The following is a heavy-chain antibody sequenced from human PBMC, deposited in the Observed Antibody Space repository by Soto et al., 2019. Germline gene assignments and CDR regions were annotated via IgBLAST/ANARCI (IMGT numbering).Heavy chain of an antibody. J-gene: IGHJ4*02. D-gene: IGHD1-1*01. CDR1: GFTFSSYG. Sequence: PGGSLRLSCAASGFTFSSYGMSWVRQAPGKGLEWVAVISYDGSNKYYADSVKGRFTISSDNSKNTLYLQMNSLRAEDTAVYYCAKVGNAYNSFFDYWGQGTLVTVSS. V-gene: IGHV3-30*18. CDR2: ISYDGSNK. CDR3: AKVGNAYNSFFDY.